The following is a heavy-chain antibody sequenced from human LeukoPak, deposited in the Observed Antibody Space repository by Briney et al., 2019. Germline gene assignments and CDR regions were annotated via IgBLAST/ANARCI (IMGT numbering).Heavy chain of an antibody. J-gene: IGHJ4*02. Sequence: ASMKVSCKTSGYTFTSYGISWVRQAPGQGLEWMGWISGYNANTNYGQKFQGRVTMTIDTSTTTVYMELRSLRSDHTAVYYCARPRVAGSFDYWGQGTLVTVSS. CDR3: ARPRVAGSFDY. V-gene: IGHV1-18*01. D-gene: IGHD6-19*01. CDR2: ISGYNANT. CDR1: GYTFTSYG.